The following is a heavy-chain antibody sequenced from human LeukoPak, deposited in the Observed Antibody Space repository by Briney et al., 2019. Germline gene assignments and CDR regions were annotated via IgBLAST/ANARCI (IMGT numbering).Heavy chain of an antibody. CDR3: ARHPTTVTTPHYYYGMDV. CDR1: YW. Sequence: YWSWIRQHPGKGLEWMGIIYPGDSDTRYSPSFQGQVTISADKSTGTAFLQWSSLKASDTAMYYCARHPTTVTTPHYYYGMDVWGQGTTVTVSS. J-gene: IGHJ6*02. V-gene: IGHV5-51*01. D-gene: IGHD4-17*01. CDR2: IYPGDSDT.